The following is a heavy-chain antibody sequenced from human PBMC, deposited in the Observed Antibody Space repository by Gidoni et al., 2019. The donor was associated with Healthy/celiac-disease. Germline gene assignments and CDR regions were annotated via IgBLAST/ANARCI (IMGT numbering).Heavy chain of an antibody. J-gene: IGHJ4*02. Sequence: QVQLVQSGAEVKKPGASVKVSCKASGYTFTGYYMHWVRQAPGQGLEWMGRINPNSGGTNYAQKFQGRVTMTRDTSISTAYMELSRLRSDDTAEYYCARGGRVRGIAVAGTFDYWGQGTLVTVSS. CDR2: INPNSGGT. CDR3: ARGGRVRGIAVAGTFDY. D-gene: IGHD6-19*01. CDR1: GYTFTGYY. V-gene: IGHV1-2*06.